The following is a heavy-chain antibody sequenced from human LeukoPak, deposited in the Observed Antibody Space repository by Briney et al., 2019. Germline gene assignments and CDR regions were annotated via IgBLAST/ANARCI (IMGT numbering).Heavy chain of an antibody. Sequence: GGSLRLSCAASGFTFTTYAINWVRQAPGKGLEWVSGISGGGDKTYYADSVNGRFTISRDNSKNTVSLQMSSLRAEYTALYYCAKDLALAGTGGGFDVWGQGTRVAVSS. CDR3: AKDLALAGTGGGFDV. V-gene: IGHV3-23*01. D-gene: IGHD6-19*01. J-gene: IGHJ3*01. CDR2: ISGGGDKT. CDR1: GFTFTTYA.